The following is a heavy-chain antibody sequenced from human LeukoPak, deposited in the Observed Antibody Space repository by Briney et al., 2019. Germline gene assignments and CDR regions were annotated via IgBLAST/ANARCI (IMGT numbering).Heavy chain of an antibody. CDR3: ARDIVGATNPY. CDR1: GGSISSSSYY. CDR2: IYYSGST. D-gene: IGHD1-26*01. J-gene: IGHJ4*02. V-gene: IGHV4-39*02. Sequence: PSETLSLTCTVSGGSISSSSYYWSWIRQPPGKGLEWIGSIYYSGSTYYNPSLKSRVTISVDTSKNQFSLKLSSVTAADTAVYYCARDIVGATNPYWGQGTLVTVSS.